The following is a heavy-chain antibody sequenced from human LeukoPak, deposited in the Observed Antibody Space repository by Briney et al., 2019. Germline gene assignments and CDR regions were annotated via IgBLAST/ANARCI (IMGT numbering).Heavy chain of an antibody. J-gene: IGHJ4*02. V-gene: IGHV4-39*07. CDR1: GGSINRSSFY. CDR3: ARRAADYYDSSGYYLDY. D-gene: IGHD3-22*01. CDR2: IYYSGST. Sequence: KSSETLSLTCSVSGGSINRSSFYWGWIRQPPGKGLEWIGSIYYSGSTYSNPSLKSRVTISVDTSKNQFSLKLSSVTAADTAAYYCARRAADYYDSSGYYLDYWGQGTLVTVSS.